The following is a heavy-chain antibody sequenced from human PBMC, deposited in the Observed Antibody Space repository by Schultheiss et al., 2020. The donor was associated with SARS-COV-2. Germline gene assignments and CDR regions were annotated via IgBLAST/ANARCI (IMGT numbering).Heavy chain of an antibody. CDR3: AKGGGYPYYYGMDV. CDR2: ISGSGGST. V-gene: IGHV3-23*01. Sequence: GGSLRLSCAASGFTFSSYGMHWVRQAPGKGLEWVSAISGSGGSTYYADSVKGRFTISRDNSKNTLYLQMNSLRAEDTAVYYCAKGGGYPYYYGMDVWGQGTTVTVSS. J-gene: IGHJ6*02. D-gene: IGHD3-16*01. CDR1: GFTFSSYG.